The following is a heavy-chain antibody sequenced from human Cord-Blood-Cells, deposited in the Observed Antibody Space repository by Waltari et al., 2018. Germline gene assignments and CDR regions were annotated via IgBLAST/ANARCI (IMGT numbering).Heavy chain of an antibody. CDR1: GGSISSSSYY. CDR3: ARHRGDFWSGYYDAFDI. V-gene: IGHV4-39*01. J-gene: IGHJ3*02. Sequence: QLQLQESGPGLVKPSETLSLTCTVSGGSISSSSYYWGWIRQPPGKGLEWIGSIYYSGSTYDNPSLKGRVTIAVDTSKNQFSLKLSSVTAADTAVYYCARHRGDFWSGYYDAFDIWGQGTMVTVSS. CDR2: IYYSGST. D-gene: IGHD3-3*01.